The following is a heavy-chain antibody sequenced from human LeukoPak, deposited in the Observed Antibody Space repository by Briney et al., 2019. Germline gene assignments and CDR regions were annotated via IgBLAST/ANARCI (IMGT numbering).Heavy chain of an antibody. Sequence: GRSLRLSCAASGFTFSSYGMHWVRQAPGKGLEWVAVIWYDGSNKYYADSVKGRFAISRDNSKNTLYLQMNSLRAEDTAVYYCAKDLLWFGELTYYMDVWGKGITVTVSS. V-gene: IGHV3-33*06. CDR1: GFTFSSYG. J-gene: IGHJ6*03. CDR3: AKDLLWFGELTYYMDV. CDR2: IWYDGSNK. D-gene: IGHD3-10*01.